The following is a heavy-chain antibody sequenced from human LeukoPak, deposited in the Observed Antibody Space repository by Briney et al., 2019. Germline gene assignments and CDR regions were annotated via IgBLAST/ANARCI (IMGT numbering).Heavy chain of an antibody. CDR3: ARDFWSGYYGPFDP. J-gene: IGHJ5*02. CDR2: IYSGGST. V-gene: IGHV3-66*01. D-gene: IGHD3-3*01. CDR1: GFTVSSNY. Sequence: GGSLRLSCAASGFTVSSNYMSWVRQAPGKGLEWVSVIYSGGSTYYADSVKGRFTISRDNAKNSLYLQMNSLRAEDTAVYYCARDFWSGYYGPFDPWGQGTLVTVSS.